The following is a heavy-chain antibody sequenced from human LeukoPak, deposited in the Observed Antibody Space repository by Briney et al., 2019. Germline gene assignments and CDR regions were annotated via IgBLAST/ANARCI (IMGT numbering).Heavy chain of an antibody. CDR2: ITWNGDKT. Sequence: PGRSLRLFCTSSGFKLDDYDMSWAPQVPGKGLEYGSGITWNGDKTGYADSLRGRFAIYRDNTKKSLYRKMNNLIARDTALYYCARDPFCSSSTGCYFEAWFDPWGPGTLVTVSS. V-gene: IGHV3-20*04. D-gene: IGHD2-2*01. J-gene: IGHJ5*02. CDR1: GFKLDDYD. CDR3: ARDPFCSSSTGCYFEAWFDP.